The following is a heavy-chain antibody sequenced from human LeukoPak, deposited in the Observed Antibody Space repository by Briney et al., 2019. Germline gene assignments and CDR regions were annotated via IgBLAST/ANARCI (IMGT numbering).Heavy chain of an antibody. CDR1: GGSISSYY. Sequence: SETLSLTCTVSGGSISSYYWSWIRQPPGKGLEWIGYTYYSGSTNYNPSLKSRVTISVDTSKNQFSLKLSSVTAADTAVYYCARDIVVVPAAIRSRQYYYYMDVWGKGTTVTVSS. CDR2: TYYSGST. J-gene: IGHJ6*03. D-gene: IGHD2-2*01. V-gene: IGHV4-59*12. CDR3: ARDIVVVPAAIRSRQYYYYMDV.